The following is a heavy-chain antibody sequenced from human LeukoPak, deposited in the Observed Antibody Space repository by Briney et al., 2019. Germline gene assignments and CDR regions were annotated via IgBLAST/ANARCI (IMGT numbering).Heavy chain of an antibody. Sequence: SETLSLTCTVSGGSFSSSSYYWDWIRQPPGKGLEWIGSIYYSGSTYYNPSLKSRVTISVDTSKNQFSLKLSSVTAADTAVYYCARHVLRFLDYGMDVWGQGTTVTVSS. D-gene: IGHD3-3*01. J-gene: IGHJ6*02. CDR1: GGSFSSSSYY. CDR3: ARHVLRFLDYGMDV. CDR2: IYYSGST. V-gene: IGHV4-39*01.